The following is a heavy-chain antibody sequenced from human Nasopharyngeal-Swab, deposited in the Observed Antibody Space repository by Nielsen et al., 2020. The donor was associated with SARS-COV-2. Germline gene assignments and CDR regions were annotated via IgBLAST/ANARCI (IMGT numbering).Heavy chain of an antibody. V-gene: IGHV3-21*01. D-gene: IGHD5-24*01. J-gene: IGHJ6*02. CDR3: ARVEMATITTSYYYYGMDV. CDR2: ISSSSSYI. Sequence: GASLKISCAASGFTFSSYSMNWVRQAPGKGLEWVSSISSSSSYIYYADSVKGRFTISRDNAKNSLYLQMNSLRAEDTAVYYCARVEMATITTSYYYYGMDVWGQGTTVTVSS. CDR1: GFTFSSYS.